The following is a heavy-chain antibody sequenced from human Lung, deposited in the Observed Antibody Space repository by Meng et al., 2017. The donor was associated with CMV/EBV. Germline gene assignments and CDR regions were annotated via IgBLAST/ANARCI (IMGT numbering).Heavy chain of an antibody. CDR3: VRDLFQFVDD. D-gene: IGHD3-3*01. CDR1: GYRFSAHY. CDR2: INPNNGGT. Sequence: ASXXVSCKASGYRFSAHYMHWVRQAPGQGLEWMGWINPNNGGTKYAQKFQGRVTMTRDTSISTVYMELSRLRSEDMAVYFCVRDLFQFVDDWGQGTLVTVSS. V-gene: IGHV1-2*02. J-gene: IGHJ4*02.